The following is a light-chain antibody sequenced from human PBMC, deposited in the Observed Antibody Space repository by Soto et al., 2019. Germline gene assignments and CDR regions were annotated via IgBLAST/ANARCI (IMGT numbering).Light chain of an antibody. V-gene: IGLV2-23*02. CDR1: SSDVGSYNL. CDR3: WSYAGSSTFV. J-gene: IGLJ1*01. Sequence: SVLTQPGSVSGSPGQSFTISCTETSSDVGSYNLVSWYQQHPGKAPNLMIYEVSKRPSGVSNRFSGSKAGNTAALTISGLQAEDEADYYCWSYAGSSTFVFRTGTKVTV. CDR2: EVS.